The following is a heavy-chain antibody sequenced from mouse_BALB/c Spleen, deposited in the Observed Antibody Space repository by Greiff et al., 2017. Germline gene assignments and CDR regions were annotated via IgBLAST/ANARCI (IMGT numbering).Heavy chain of an antibody. Sequence: EVKLVESGGGLVQPGGSLKLSCAASGFAFSSYDMSWVRQTPEKRLEWVAYISSGGGSTYYPDSVKGRFTISRDNAKNTLYLQMSSLKSEDTAMYYCANYGSSYYAMDYWGQGTSVTVSS. J-gene: IGHJ4*01. CDR1: GFAFSSYD. CDR3: ANYGSSYYAMDY. V-gene: IGHV5-12-1*01. CDR2: ISSGGGST. D-gene: IGHD1-1*01.